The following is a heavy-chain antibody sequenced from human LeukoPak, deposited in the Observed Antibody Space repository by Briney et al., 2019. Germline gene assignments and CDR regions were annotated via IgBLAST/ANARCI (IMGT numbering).Heavy chain of an antibody. CDR1: GYSISSGYY. Sequence: SETLSLTCAVSGYSISSGYYWGWIRQPPGKGLEWIGSIYHSGSTYYNPSLKSRVTISVDTSKNQFSLKLSSVTAADTAVYYCARLGYCSSTSCDYFDYWGQGTLVTVPS. D-gene: IGHD2-2*01. V-gene: IGHV4-38-2*01. J-gene: IGHJ4*02. CDR2: IYHSGST. CDR3: ARLGYCSSTSCDYFDY.